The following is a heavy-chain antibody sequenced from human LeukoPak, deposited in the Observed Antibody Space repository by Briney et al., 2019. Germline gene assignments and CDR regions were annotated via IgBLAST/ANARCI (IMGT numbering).Heavy chain of an antibody. D-gene: IGHD5-18*01. CDR1: GGSFSGYY. J-gene: IGHJ4*02. V-gene: IGHV4-34*01. CDR2: INHSGST. CDR3: ARGAAGYSYG. Sequence: NTSETLSLTCAVYGGSFSGYYWSWIRQPPGKGLEWIGEINHSGSTNYNPSLKSRVTISVDTSKNQFSLRLSSVTAADTAVYYCARGAAGYSYGWGQGTLVTVSS.